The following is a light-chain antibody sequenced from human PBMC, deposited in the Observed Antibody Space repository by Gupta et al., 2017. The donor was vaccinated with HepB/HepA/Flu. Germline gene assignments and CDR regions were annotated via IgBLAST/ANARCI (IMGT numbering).Light chain of an antibody. J-gene: IGLJ2*01. CDR1: RSDVGGYNY. CDR2: DVT. V-gene: IGLV2-14*01. CDR3: SSSTRTITPV. Sequence: QSALTQPASVSGSPGQSITISCTGIRSDVGGYNYVSWYQPFPGKAPKLLMYDVTSRPAGVASRFSGSKSGNTASLTISGLQAEDEADYYCSSSTRTITPVFGGGTKLTVL.